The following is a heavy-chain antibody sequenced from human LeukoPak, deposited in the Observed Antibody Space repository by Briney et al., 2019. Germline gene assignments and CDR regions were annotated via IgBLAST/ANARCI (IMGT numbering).Heavy chain of an antibody. CDR3: AREPYYYDSSGYYYGLNY. CDR2: IIPIFGTA. D-gene: IGHD3-22*01. V-gene: IGHV1-69*13. Sequence: GASVKVSCKASGGTFSSYAISWVRQAPGQGLEWMGGIIPIFGTANYAQKFQGRVTITADESTSTAYMELSSLRSEDTAVYYCAREPYYYDSSGYYYGLNYWGQGTLVTVSS. J-gene: IGHJ4*02. CDR1: GGTFSSYA.